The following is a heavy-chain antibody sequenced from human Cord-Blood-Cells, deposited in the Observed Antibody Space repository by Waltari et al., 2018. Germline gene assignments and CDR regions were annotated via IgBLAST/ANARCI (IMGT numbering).Heavy chain of an antibody. Sequence: EVQLVESGGGLVKPGGSLRLSCAASGFTFSSYSMHWVRQAPGKGLEWVSSISSSSSYIYYADSVKGRFTISRDNAKNSLYLQMNSLRAEDTAVYYCARDSGDHYFDYWGQGTLVTVSS. D-gene: IGHD7-27*01. CDR2: ISSSSSYI. J-gene: IGHJ4*02. CDR3: ARDSGDHYFDY. CDR1: GFTFSSYS. V-gene: IGHV3-21*01.